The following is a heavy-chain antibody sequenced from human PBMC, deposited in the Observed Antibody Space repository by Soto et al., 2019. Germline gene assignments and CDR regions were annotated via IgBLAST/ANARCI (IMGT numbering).Heavy chain of an antibody. J-gene: IGHJ4*02. Sequence: QVQLVESGGGVVPPGRSLRLSCAASGFMFSRYAMHWVRQAPGKGLEWGAVISKDGSVIYYADSVKGRFTISRDKSKNRVYLQLNSLRDEDTAVFYCVRSRSGAVPDAFAYWGQGTLVTVAS. CDR2: ISKDGSVI. CDR3: VRSRSGAVPDAFAY. D-gene: IGHD3-10*01. V-gene: IGHV3-30*04. CDR1: GFMFSRYA.